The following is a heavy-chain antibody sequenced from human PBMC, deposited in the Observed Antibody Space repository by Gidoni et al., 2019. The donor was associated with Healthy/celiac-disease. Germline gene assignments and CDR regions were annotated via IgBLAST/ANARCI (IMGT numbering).Heavy chain of an antibody. Sequence: YNPSLKSRVTISVDTSKNQFSLKLSSVTAADTAVYYCWGVRDSSGFSLAAFDIWGQGTMVTVSS. V-gene: IGHV4-39*01. D-gene: IGHD3-22*01. CDR3: WGVRDSSGFSLAAFDI. J-gene: IGHJ3*02.